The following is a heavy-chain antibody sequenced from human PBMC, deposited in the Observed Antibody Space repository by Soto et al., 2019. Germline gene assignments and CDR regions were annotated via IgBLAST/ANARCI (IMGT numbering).Heavy chain of an antibody. V-gene: IGHV1-69*02. CDR3: ARSTAMVTSDFDY. CDR2: IIPILGIA. D-gene: IGHD5-18*01. Sequence: QVQLVQSGAEVKKPGSSVKVSCKASGGTFCSYTISWVRQAPGQGLEWMGRIIPILGIANYAQKFQGRVTITADQSTSTAYMELCSLRSEDKAVYYCARSTAMVTSDFDYWGQGTLVPVSS. J-gene: IGHJ4*02. CDR1: GGTFCSYT.